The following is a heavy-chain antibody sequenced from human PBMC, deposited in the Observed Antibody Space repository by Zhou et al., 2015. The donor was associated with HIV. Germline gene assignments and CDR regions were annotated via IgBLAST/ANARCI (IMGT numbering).Heavy chain of an antibody. CDR3: ARLDLGYNYDTSGPFDL. V-gene: IGHV1-69*06. D-gene: IGHD3-22*01. J-gene: IGHJ2*01. CDR1: GGTFSSYA. CDR2: IIPIFGTA. Sequence: QVQLVQSGAEVKKPGSSVKVSCKASGGTFSSYAISWVRQAPGQGLEWMGGIIPIFGTASYAQRFQGRVTITADKSTSTAYMDLSSLRSEDTAVYYCARLDLGYNYDTSGPFDLWGRGSLVTVSS.